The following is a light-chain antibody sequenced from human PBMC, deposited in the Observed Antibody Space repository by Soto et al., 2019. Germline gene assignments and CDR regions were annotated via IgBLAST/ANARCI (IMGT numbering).Light chain of an antibody. J-gene: IGLJ1*01. Sequence: QSVMTKQHSASGTPGQRVTISCSGSRCNIGSNTVNWYQQLPGTAPKLLIYSNNQRPSGVPDRFSGSKSGTSASLAISGLQSEDEADYYCAAWDDSLNGRSYVFGTGTKVTVL. V-gene: IGLV1-44*01. CDR1: RCNIGSNT. CDR3: AAWDDSLNGRSYV. CDR2: SNN.